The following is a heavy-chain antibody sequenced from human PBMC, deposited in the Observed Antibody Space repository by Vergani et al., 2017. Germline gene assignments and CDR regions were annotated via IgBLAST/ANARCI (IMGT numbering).Heavy chain of an antibody. D-gene: IGHD3-3*01. V-gene: IGHV1-18*01. CDR1: GYTFTSYG. J-gene: IGHJ4*02. CDR2: ISAYNGNT. Sequence: QVQLVQSGAEVKKPGASVKVSCKASGYTFTSYGISWVRQAPGXGLEWMGWISAYNGNTNYAQKLQGRVTMTTDTSTSTAYMELRSLRSDDTAVYYCARVPYQTYYDFWSGSGGSETFDYWGQGTLVTVSS. CDR3: ARVPYQTYYDFWSGSGGSETFDY.